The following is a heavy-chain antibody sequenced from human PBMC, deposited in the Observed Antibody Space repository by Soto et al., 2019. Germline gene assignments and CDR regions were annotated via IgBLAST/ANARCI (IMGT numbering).Heavy chain of an antibody. J-gene: IGHJ4*02. CDR1: GYDFSCYS. CDR2: INAGNGNT. CDR3: ASESYGGEFDY. Sequence: KVEWQGFGYDFSCYSLHWLCQAPGQRLEWMGWINAGNGNTKYSQKFQGRVTITRDTSASTAYMELSSLRSEDTAVYYCASESYGGEFDYWGQGTLVTVSS. V-gene: IGHV1-3*01. D-gene: IGHD4-17*01.